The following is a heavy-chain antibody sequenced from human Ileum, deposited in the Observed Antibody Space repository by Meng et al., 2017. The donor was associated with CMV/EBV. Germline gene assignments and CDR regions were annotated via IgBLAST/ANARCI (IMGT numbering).Heavy chain of an antibody. D-gene: IGHD2-15*01. CDR2: IDNEGSGA. CDR1: GFTFNKYW. CDR3: ARDTPHNAFEP. Sequence: ETLSLTCVASGFTFNKYWMHWVRQPPGGGLVWLSRIDNEGSGAIYADSVRGRFTVSRDNARNTVYLQMNNLRDEDTAVYYCARDTPHNAFEPWGHGTLVTVSS. V-gene: IGHV3-74*01. J-gene: IGHJ5*02.